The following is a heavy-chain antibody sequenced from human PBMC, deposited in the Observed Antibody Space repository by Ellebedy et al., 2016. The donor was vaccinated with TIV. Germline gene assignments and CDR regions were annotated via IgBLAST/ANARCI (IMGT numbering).Heavy chain of an antibody. CDR2: TYYRSKWYN. D-gene: IGHD6-13*01. V-gene: IGHV6-1*01. J-gene: IGHJ6*02. Sequence: SCAISGDSVSSNSVAWHWIRQSPSRGLEWLGRTYYRSKWYNDYAVSVKSRITINPDTSKNQFSLQLNSVTPEDTAVYYCARRSSRNVMDVWGQGTTVTVSS. CDR1: GDSVSSNSVA. CDR3: ARRSSRNVMDV.